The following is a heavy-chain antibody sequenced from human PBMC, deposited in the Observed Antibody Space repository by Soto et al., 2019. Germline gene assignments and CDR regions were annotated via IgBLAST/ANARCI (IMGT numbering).Heavy chain of an antibody. Sequence: GGSLRLSCAASGFTFSSYGMHWVRQAPGKGLEWVAVISYDGSNKYYADSVKGRFTISRDNSKNTLYLQMNSLRAEDTAVYYCAKVHSNFDYWGQGTLVTVSS. CDR1: GFTFSSYG. CDR3: AKVHSNFDY. CDR2: ISYDGSNK. D-gene: IGHD4-4*01. V-gene: IGHV3-30*18. J-gene: IGHJ4*02.